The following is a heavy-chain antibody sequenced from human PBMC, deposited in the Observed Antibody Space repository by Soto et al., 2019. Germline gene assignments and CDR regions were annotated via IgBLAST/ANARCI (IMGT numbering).Heavy chain of an antibody. V-gene: IGHV5-51*03. Sequence: GESLKISCQGSGYSFSTSWIGWVRQMPGKGLEWMGIIYPGDSDTRYSPSFHGQVTISADKSISTAFLQWSSLKASDTATYYCARTTIAGISGYLDYWGQGTLVTV. D-gene: IGHD1-26*01. CDR1: GYSFSTSW. CDR3: ARTTIAGISGYLDY. J-gene: IGHJ4*02. CDR2: IYPGDSDT.